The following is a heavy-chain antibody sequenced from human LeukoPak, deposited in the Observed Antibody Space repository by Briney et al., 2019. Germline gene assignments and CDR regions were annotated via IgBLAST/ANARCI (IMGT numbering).Heavy chain of an antibody. D-gene: IGHD6-19*01. J-gene: IGHJ4*02. V-gene: IGHV1-3*01. CDR2: INAGNGNT. CDR3: ARDRVSSGWYLCDY. Sequence: GASVKVSCKASGYTFTSYAMHWVRQAPGQRLEWMGWINAGNGNTKYSQKFQGRVTITRDTSASTAYVELSSLRSEDRAVYYCARDRVSSGWYLCDYWGQGTLVTVSS. CDR1: GYTFTSYA.